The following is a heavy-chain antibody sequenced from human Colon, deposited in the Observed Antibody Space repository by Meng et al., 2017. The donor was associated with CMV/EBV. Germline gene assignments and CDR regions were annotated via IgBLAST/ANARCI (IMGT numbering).Heavy chain of an antibody. Sequence: GESLKISCAASGFTFSSYAMHWVRQAPGKGLEWVAVISYDGSNKYYADSVKGRFTISRDNSKNTLYLQMNSLRAEDTAVYYCARDIVVVPAAINYYYYGMDVWGQGTTVTVSS. CDR2: ISYDGSNK. J-gene: IGHJ6*02. V-gene: IGHV3-30*04. CDR1: GFTFSSYA. D-gene: IGHD2-2*02. CDR3: ARDIVVVPAAINYYYYGMDV.